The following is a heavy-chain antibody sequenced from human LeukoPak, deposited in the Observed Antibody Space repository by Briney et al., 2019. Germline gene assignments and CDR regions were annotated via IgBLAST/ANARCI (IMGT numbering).Heavy chain of an antibody. J-gene: IGHJ4*02. CDR1: GFTFDDYG. CDR3: ARGSYYGDYEPNFDY. D-gene: IGHD4-17*01. V-gene: IGHV3-20*04. CDR2: INWNGGST. Sequence: GGSLRLSCAASGFTFDDYGMSWVRQAPGKGLEWVSGINWNGGSTGYADSVKGRFTISRDNAKNSLYLQMNSLRAEDTALYYCARGSYYGDYEPNFDYWGQGTLVTVSS.